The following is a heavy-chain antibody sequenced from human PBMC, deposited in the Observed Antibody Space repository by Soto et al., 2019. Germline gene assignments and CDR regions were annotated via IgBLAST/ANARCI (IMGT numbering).Heavy chain of an antibody. J-gene: IGHJ6*02. CDR2: NYWDDDK. V-gene: IGHV2-5*02. Sequence: SGPTLVNPTQTLTLTCTFSGFSLSTSGVGVGWIRQPPGKALEWLALNYWDDDKRYSPSLKSRLTITKDTTKKQVVLTMTNIEPVDTATYYCARSVPYDSSGYYSLRYYYYGMDVWGQGTTVTVSS. CDR3: ARSVPYDSSGYYSLRYYYYGMDV. D-gene: IGHD3-22*01. CDR1: GFSLSTSGVG.